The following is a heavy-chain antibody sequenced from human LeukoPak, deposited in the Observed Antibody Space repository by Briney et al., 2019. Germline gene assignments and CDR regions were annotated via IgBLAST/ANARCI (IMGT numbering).Heavy chain of an antibody. CDR3: ARSKPHGIVGGSDY. CDR1: GYNFTSYA. J-gene: IGHJ4*02. V-gene: IGHV1-3*04. Sequence: ASVKVSCKASGYNFTSYAMHWVRQAPGQRLEWMGWINTGNGNTKYSQKLQGRVTITRDTSASTAYMELSSLRFEDTDVYYCARSKPHGIVGGSDYWGQGTLVTVSS. D-gene: IGHD1-26*01. CDR2: INTGNGNT.